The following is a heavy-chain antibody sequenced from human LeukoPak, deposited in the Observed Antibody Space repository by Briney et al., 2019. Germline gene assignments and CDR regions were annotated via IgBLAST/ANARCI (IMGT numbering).Heavy chain of an antibody. CDR3: ARYNSYMEV. V-gene: IGHV4-4*07. Sequence: SETLSLTCTVSGGSIRSYHWSWVRQPAGKTLEWIGRMYSSGDTKYNPSHQSRVTMSVDTSTSQFSLKLTSVTAADTAIYYCARYNSYMEVWGTGTTVTVSS. CDR1: GGSIRSYH. J-gene: IGHJ6*03. CDR2: MYSSGDT.